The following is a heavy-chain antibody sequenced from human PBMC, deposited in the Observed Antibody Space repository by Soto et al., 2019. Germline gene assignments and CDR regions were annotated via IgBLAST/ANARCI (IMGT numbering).Heavy chain of an antibody. CDR1: GFPFSDYV. J-gene: IGHJ3*01. D-gene: IGHD2-2*01. Sequence: GGSLRLSCAASGFPFSDYVIHWVRQAAGKGLEWVASMTYDGATEYYADSVKGRFTVSRDNSKRTLSLQMNSLRPEDTAVYYCARVRISISVNDALDVWGQGKTGKVS. V-gene: IGHV3-30*14. CDR2: MTYDGATE. CDR3: ARVRISISVNDALDV.